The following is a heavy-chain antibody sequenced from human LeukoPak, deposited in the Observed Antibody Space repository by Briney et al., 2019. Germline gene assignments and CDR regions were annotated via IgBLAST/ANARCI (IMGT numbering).Heavy chain of an antibody. J-gene: IGHJ5*02. V-gene: IGHV4-34*01. Sequence: SETLSLTCAVYGGSFSGYYWSWIRQPPWKGLEWIGEINHSGSTNYNPSLKSRVTISVDTSKNQFSLKLSSVTAADTAVYYCARGGPMVRGVRKRNWFDPWGQGTLVTVSS. CDR3: ARGGPMVRGVRKRNWFDP. CDR2: INHSGST. CDR1: GGSFSGYY. D-gene: IGHD3-10*01.